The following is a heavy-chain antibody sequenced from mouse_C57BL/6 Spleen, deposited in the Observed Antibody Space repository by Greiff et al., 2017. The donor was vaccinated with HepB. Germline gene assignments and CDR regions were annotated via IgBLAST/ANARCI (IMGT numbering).Heavy chain of an antibody. CDR3: AKDSSGPGWFAY. CDR2: INPSSGYT. J-gene: IGHJ3*01. Sequence: QVQLKQSGAELAKPGASVKLSCKASGYTFTSYWMHWVKQRPGQGLEWIGYINPSSGYTKYNQKFKDKATLTADKSSSTAYMQRSSLTYEDSAFYYCAKDSSGPGWFAYWGQGTRVTVSA. CDR1: GYTFTSYW. D-gene: IGHD3-2*02. V-gene: IGHV1-7*01.